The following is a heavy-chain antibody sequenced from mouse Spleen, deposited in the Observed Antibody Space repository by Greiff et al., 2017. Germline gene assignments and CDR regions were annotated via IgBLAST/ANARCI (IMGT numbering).Heavy chain of an antibody. CDR3: ARAFYDYAFAY. Sequence: EVKVVESGGGLVQSGRSLRLSCATSGFTFSDFYMEWVRQAPGKGLEWIAASRNKANDYTTEYSASVKGRFIVSRDTSQSILYLQMNALRAEYTAFYYCARAFYDYAFAYWGKGTLVTVSA. D-gene: IGHD2-4*01. CDR1: GFTFSDFY. J-gene: IGHJ3*01. CDR2: SRNKANDYTT. V-gene: IGHV7-1*01.